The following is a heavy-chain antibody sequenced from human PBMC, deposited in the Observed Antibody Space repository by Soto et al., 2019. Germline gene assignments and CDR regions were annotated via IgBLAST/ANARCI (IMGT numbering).Heavy chain of an antibody. D-gene: IGHD1-26*01. CDR3: AKDLGWDALRRGSRGGCGMDG. V-gene: IGHV3-30*18. Sequence: QVQLVESGGGVVQPGRSLRLSCAASGFTFSSYGMHWVRQAPGKGLEWVAVISYDGSNKYYADSVKGLFTISRDNSINTLNQQLNGLRAEYTAVYYCAKDLGWDALRRGSRGGCGMDGWGQGTTFTFCS. J-gene: IGHJ6*02. CDR1: GFTFSSYG. CDR2: ISYDGSNK.